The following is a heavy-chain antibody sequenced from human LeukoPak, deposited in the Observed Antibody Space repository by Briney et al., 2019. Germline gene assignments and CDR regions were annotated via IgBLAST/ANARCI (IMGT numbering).Heavy chain of an antibody. CDR3: ARDRRYYDSSGYPFDI. CDR2: MNPNSGNT. D-gene: IGHD3-22*01. CDR1: GYTFTSYD. V-gene: IGHV1-8*01. Sequence: ASVKVSCKASGYTFTSYDINWVRQATGQGLEWMGWMNPNSGNTGYAQKFQGRVTITTDESTSTAYMELSSLRSEDTAVYYCARDRRYYDSSGYPFDIWGQGTMVTVSS. J-gene: IGHJ3*02.